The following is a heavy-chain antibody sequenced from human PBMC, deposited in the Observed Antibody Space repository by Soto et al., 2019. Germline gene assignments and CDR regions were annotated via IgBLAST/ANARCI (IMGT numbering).Heavy chain of an antibody. V-gene: IGHV3-21*01. D-gene: IGHD6-13*01. CDR1: GFTFSSYS. Sequence: GGSLRLSCAASGFTFSSYSMNWVRQAPGKGLEWVSSISSSSSYIYYADSVKGRFTISRDNAKNSLYLQMNSLRAEDTAVYYCARDKTAAPMTFDIGGQGKMVTVS. CDR3: ARDKTAAPMTFDI. J-gene: IGHJ3*02. CDR2: ISSSSSYI.